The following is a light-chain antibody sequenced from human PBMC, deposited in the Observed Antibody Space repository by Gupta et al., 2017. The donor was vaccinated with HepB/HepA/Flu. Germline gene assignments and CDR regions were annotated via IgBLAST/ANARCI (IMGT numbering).Light chain of an antibody. CDR3: CSFAGSHAYV. V-gene: IGLV2-11*01. Sequence: QSALTPPPSVSGSSAQSPTISCTGINSDAVGYNYVSWYHQHPGKAPRLMAYHVTVRPSGVPDRFAGYKAGNTASLTISALQPQDEADYYCCSFAGSHAYVFGGGTKVTVL. CDR1: NSDAVGYNY. J-gene: IGLJ2*01. CDR2: HVT.